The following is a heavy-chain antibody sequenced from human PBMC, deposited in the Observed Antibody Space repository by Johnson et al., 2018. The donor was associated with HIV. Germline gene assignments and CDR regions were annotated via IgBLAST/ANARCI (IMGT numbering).Heavy chain of an antibody. D-gene: IGHD5-24*01. J-gene: IGHJ3*02. CDR2: ISYDGSNK. V-gene: IGHV3-30*03. CDR3: ARRSGYAFDI. CDR1: GFTFSSYG. Sequence: QVQLVESGGGLVKPGGSLRLSCAASGFTFSSYGMHWVRQAPGKGLEWVAVISYDGSNKYYADSVKGRFTISRDNAKNSVYLQMKSLRAEDTAVYYCARRSGYAFDIWGQGTMVTVSS.